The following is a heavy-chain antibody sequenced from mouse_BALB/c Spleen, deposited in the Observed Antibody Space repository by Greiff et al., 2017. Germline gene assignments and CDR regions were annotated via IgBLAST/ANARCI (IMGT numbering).Heavy chain of an antibody. CDR1: GYSITSDYA. CDR2: ISYSGST. CDR3: ARSAPYAMDD. J-gene: IGHJ4*01. V-gene: IGHV3-2*02. Sequence: EVKLQESGPGLVKPSQSLSLTCTVTGYSITSDYAWNWIRQFPGNKLEWMGYISYSGSTSYNPSLKSRISITRDTSKNQFFLQLNSVTTEDTATYYCARSAPYAMDDWGQGTSVTVSS.